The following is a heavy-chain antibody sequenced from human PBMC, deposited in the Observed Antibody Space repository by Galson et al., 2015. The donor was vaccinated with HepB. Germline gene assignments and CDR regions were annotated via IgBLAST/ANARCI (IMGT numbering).Heavy chain of an antibody. Sequence: SLRPSCAASGFTFGSSLMTWVRQAPGKGLEWVSVITEGGGSTYYADSVKGRFIVSRDNSKNALYLQMNSLRVEDTAVYYCAKAPGDILYYMDVWGKGTTVTVSS. CDR2: ITEGGGST. V-gene: IGHV3-23*01. CDR3: AKAPGDILYYMDV. D-gene: IGHD3-10*01. CDR1: GFTFGSSL. J-gene: IGHJ6*03.